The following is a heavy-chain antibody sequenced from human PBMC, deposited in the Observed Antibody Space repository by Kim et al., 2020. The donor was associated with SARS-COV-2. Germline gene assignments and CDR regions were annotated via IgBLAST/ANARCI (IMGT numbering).Heavy chain of an antibody. CDR3: ARVSGRSFGGWFDP. Sequence: ASVKVSCKASGYSFPTDIITWVRRAPGRGLEWVGWISPHNGDTSHPQNLQDRVTLTTDTSTTTAYVELTSLRFDDTAVYYCARVSGRSFGGWFDPWGQGTPVTVSS. J-gene: IGHJ5*02. CDR2: ISPHNGDT. V-gene: IGHV1-18*01. CDR1: GYSFPTDI. D-gene: IGHD1-26*01.